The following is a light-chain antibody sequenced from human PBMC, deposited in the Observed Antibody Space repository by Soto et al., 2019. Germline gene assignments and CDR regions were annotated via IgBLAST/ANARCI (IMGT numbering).Light chain of an antibody. V-gene: IGKV3-20*01. Sequence: EIVLTQSPATVSLSPGERATLSFRASQSVSSYLAWYQQKPGQAPRLLIYGASSRATGIPDRFSGSGSGTDFTLTISRLEPEDFAVYYCQQYGSSVTFGQGTKVDIK. J-gene: IGKJ1*01. CDR3: QQYGSSVT. CDR1: QSVSSY. CDR2: GAS.